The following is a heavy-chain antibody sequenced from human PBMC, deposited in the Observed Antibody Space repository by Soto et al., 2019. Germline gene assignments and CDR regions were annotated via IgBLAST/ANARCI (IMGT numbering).Heavy chain of an antibody. J-gene: IGHJ4*02. CDR2: IIPILGIA. Sequence: SVKVSCKASGGTFSSYTISWVRQAPGQGLEWMGRIIPILGIANYAQKFQGRVTITADKSTSTAYMELSSLRSEDTAVYYCASTYGSGPYYFDYWGQGTLVTVSS. CDR1: GGTFSSYT. V-gene: IGHV1-69*02. D-gene: IGHD3-10*01. CDR3: ASTYGSGPYYFDY.